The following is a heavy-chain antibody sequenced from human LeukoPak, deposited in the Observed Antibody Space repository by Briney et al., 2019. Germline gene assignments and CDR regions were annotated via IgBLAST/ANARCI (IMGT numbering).Heavy chain of an antibody. CDR1: GGSISSGDYY. Sequence: SETLSLTYTVSGGSISSGDYYWNWIRQTAGKGLEWIGRIYTSGSTNYNPSLKSRVTISVDTSKSQFSLKLSSVTAADTAVYYCARDGRFCINGVCSYYYMDVWGKGTTVTVSS. CDR3: ARDGRFCINGVCSYYYMDV. J-gene: IGHJ6*03. D-gene: IGHD2-8*01. V-gene: IGHV4-61*02. CDR2: IYTSGST.